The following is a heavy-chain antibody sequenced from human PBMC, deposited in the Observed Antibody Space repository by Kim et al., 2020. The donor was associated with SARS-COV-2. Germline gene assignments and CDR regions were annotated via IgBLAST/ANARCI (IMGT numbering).Heavy chain of an antibody. CDR2: INHSGST. J-gene: IGHJ5*02. Sequence: SETLSLTCAVYGGSFSGYYWSWIRQPPGKGLEWIGEINHSGSTNYNPSLKSRVTISVDTSKNQFSLKLSSVTAADTAVYYCARGRGYNWYDHSVLQFRFDTWGQGTLVTVSS. V-gene: IGHV4-34*01. CDR1: GGSFSGYY. CDR3: ARGRGYNWYDHSVLQFRFDT. D-gene: IGHD1-1*01.